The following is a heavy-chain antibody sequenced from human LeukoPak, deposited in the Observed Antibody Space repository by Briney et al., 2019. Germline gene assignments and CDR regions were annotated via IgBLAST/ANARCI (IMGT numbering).Heavy chain of an antibody. J-gene: IGHJ3*02. Sequence: PSETLSLTCAVYGGSFSGYYWSWIRQPPGEGLEWIGEINHSGSTNYNPSLKSRVTISVDTSKNQFSLKLSSVTAADTAVYYCARGRSYVVVPAASPALDIWGQGTMVTVSS. D-gene: IGHD2-2*01. CDR1: GGSFSGYY. CDR2: INHSGST. CDR3: ARGRSYVVVPAASPALDI. V-gene: IGHV4-34*01.